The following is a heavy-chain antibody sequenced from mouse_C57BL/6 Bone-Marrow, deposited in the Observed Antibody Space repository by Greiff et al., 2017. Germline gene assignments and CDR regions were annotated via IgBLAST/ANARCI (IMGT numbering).Heavy chain of an antibody. J-gene: IGHJ2*01. CDR2: IHPNSGST. Sequence: QVQLQQPGAELVKPGASVKLSCKASGYTFTSYWMHWVKQRPGQGLEWIGMIHPNSGSTNYNEKFKSKATLTVDKSSSTAYMQLSSLTSADSAVYYCARGGITTVVATDWGQGTTLTVSS. CDR1: GYTFTSYW. V-gene: IGHV1-64*01. D-gene: IGHD1-1*01. CDR3: ARGGITTVVATD.